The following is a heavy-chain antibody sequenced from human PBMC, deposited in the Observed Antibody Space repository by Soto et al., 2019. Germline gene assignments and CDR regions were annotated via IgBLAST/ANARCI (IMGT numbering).Heavy chain of an antibody. Sequence: ASVKVSCKASGYSSTSHDVNWVRQATGQGLEWMGWMNPDSGDTGYAQRFQGRVTITRDTSASTAYMELSSLRSEDTAVYYCASSYSNYALIDYYYYGMDVWGQGTTVTVS. CDR1: GYSSTSHD. V-gene: IGHV1-8*01. J-gene: IGHJ6*02. CDR3: ASSYSNYALIDYYYYGMDV. D-gene: IGHD4-4*01. CDR2: MNPDSGDT.